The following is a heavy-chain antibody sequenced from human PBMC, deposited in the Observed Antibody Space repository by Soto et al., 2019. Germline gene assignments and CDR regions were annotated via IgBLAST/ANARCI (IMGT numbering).Heavy chain of an antibody. Sequence: TGGSLRLSCAASGFTFSSYSMNWVRQAPGKGLEWVSSISSSSSYIYYADSVKGRFTISRDNAKNSLYLQMNSLRAEDTAVYYCARDFVDTAMVTALNGMDVWGQGTTVTVSS. D-gene: IGHD5-18*01. J-gene: IGHJ6*02. V-gene: IGHV3-21*01. CDR2: ISSSSSYI. CDR3: ARDFVDTAMVTALNGMDV. CDR1: GFTFSSYS.